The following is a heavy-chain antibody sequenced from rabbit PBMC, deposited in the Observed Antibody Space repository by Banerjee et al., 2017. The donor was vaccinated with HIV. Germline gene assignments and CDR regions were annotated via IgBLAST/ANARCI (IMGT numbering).Heavy chain of an antibody. CDR2: IYAGSSGST. Sequence: QSLEESGGDLVKPGASLTLTCTASGFSLSIYEMCWVRQAPGKGLEWIACIYAGSSGSTYYASWAKGRFTISKTSSTTVTLQMTSLTAADTATYFCARDLAGVTGWNFNLWGPGTLVTVS. J-gene: IGHJ4*01. CDR3: ARDLAGVTGWNFNL. V-gene: IGHV1S40*01. D-gene: IGHD4-1*01. CDR1: GFSLSIYE.